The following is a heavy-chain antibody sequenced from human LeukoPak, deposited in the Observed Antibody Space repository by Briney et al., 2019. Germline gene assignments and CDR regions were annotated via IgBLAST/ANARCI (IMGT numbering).Heavy chain of an antibody. V-gene: IGHV3-48*04. Sequence: GGALRLSCVASGFNFRSNNMNLVRQAPGEGVGWGLFIRSSSSTIYYADSVKGRFTISRDNAKNSLYLQMNSLRAEDTAVYYCARLGSYGYYYDGMDVWGQGTTVTVSS. CDR1: GFNFRSNN. J-gene: IGHJ6*02. D-gene: IGHD3-16*01. CDR3: ARLGSYGYYYDGMDV. CDR2: IRSSSSTI.